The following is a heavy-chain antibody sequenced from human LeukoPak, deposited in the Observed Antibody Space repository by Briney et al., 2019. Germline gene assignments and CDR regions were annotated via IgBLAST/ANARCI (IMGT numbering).Heavy chain of an antibody. Sequence: SETLSLTCTVSGGSISSYYWSWIRQPPGKGLEWIGYIYYSGSTNYNPSLKSRVTISVDTSKNQFSLKLTSVTAADTAVYYCARGMVRGGRGYYYYMDVWGKGTTVTISS. CDR3: ARGMVRGGRGYYYYMDV. D-gene: IGHD3-10*01. CDR2: IYYSGST. V-gene: IGHV4-59*01. CDR1: GGSISSYY. J-gene: IGHJ6*03.